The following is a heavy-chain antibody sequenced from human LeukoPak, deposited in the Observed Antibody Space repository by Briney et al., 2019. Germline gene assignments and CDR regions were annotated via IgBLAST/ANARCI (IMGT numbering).Heavy chain of an antibody. Sequence: GGSLRLSCAASGFTFSSHAMSWVRQAPGKGLEWVSAISGSGGSTYYADSVKGRFTISRDNSKNTLYLQMNSLRAEDTAVYYCAKVSWTVTTQTGLDYWGQGTLVTVSS. CDR3: AKVSWTVTTQTGLDY. V-gene: IGHV3-23*01. CDR2: ISGSGGST. CDR1: GFTFSSHA. D-gene: IGHD4-17*01. J-gene: IGHJ4*02.